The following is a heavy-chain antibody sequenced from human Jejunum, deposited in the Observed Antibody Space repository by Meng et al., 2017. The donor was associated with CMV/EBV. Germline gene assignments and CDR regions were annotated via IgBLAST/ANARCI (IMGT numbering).Heavy chain of an antibody. Sequence: QVQLEGSGPGLLKPSETLSLTCTVSRGSLSFYYWCWIRKPSGKGLEWIGRIFTTGSTNYHPSLKSRVTMSVDTSKNQISLRLTSVTAADTAIYYCVRETDMTVGPHFDYWGQGALVTVSS. CDR3: VRETDMTVGPHFDY. J-gene: IGHJ4*02. V-gene: IGHV4-4*07. CDR2: IFTTGST. CDR1: RGSLSFYY. D-gene: IGHD3-22*01.